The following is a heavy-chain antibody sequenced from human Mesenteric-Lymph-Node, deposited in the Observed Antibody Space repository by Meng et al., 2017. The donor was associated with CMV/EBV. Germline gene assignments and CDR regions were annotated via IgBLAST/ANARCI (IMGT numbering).Heavy chain of an antibody. CDR3: ARGEDWFDP. CDR2: IRYDGSKK. D-gene: IGHD1-26*01. Sequence: GESLKISCAASGFILSSYGMEWVRQAPGKGLEWVTFIRYDGSKKYYADSVKGRFTSSRDNSKNTLYLQMISLRTEDTAVYYCARGEDWFDPWGQGTLVTVSS. V-gene: IGHV3-30*02. J-gene: IGHJ5*02. CDR1: GFILSSYG.